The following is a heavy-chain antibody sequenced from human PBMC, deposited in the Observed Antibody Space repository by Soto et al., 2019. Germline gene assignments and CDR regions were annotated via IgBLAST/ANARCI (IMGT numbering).Heavy chain of an antibody. CDR2: IIPSFGTA. J-gene: IGHJ3*02. CDR1: GGTFSSYA. V-gene: IGHV1-69*01. D-gene: IGHD3-10*01. CDR3: ARVSYYYGSGTGGAFDI. Sequence: QVQLVQSGAEVKKPGSSVKVSCKASGGTFSSYAISWVRQAPGQGLEWMGGIIPSFGTANYAQKFQGRVTITADESTSTAYMELSSLRSEDTAVYYCARVSYYYGSGTGGAFDIWGQGTMVTVSS.